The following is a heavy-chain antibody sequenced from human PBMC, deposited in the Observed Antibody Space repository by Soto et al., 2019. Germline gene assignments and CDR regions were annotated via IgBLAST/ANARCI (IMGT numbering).Heavy chain of an antibody. CDR1: GYTFTNYG. J-gene: IGHJ4*02. Sequence: QVHLVQSGAEVKKRGASVKVSCKASGYTFTNYGITWVRQAPGQGLEWMGWISAHNGNTDYAQKLQGRVIVTRDTSTSTAYMELRSLRSDDTAVYYCARGRYGDYWGQGALVTVSS. D-gene: IGHD1-1*01. CDR3: ARGRYGDY. CDR2: ISAHNGNT. V-gene: IGHV1-18*01.